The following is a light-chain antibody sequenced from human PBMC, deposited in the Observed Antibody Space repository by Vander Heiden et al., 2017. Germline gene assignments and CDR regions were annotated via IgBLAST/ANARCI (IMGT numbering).Light chain of an antibody. J-gene: IGLJ3*02. CDR3: QSYDSSLSGWV. CDR1: SSNIGAAYD. Sequence: QSVLTQPPSVSGAPGQRVTISCTGSSSNIGAAYDVPWYQQFPGTAPKVLIYGNSNRPSGVPDRFSGSKSGTSASLAITGLQADDEADYYCQSYDSSLSGWVFGGGTKLTVL. V-gene: IGLV1-40*01. CDR2: GNS.